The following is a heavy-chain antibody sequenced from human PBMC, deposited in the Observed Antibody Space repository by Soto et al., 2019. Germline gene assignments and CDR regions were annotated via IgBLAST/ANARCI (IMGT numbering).Heavy chain of an antibody. CDR1: GYTFTSFG. J-gene: IGHJ3*02. CDR3: ASRSSGAFDI. D-gene: IGHD3-10*01. CDR2: VSAYNGNT. V-gene: IGHV1-18*01. Sequence: QVHLVQSGAEVKKPGASVKVSCKASGYTFTSFGIGWVRQAPGQGLEWMGWVSAYNGNTNYAQNLLGRVTMTTDTSTRTAYMELRSLRSDDTAVYYCASRSSGAFDIWGQGTMVTVSS.